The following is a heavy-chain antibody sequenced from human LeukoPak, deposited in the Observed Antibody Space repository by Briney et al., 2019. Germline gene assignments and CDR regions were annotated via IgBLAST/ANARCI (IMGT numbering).Heavy chain of an antibody. CDR1: EFNFDDYA. CDR3: ARNRYYYDSSGSSPLYLSYYYMDV. Sequence: GGSLRLSCEASEFNFDDYAMAWVRHAPGKGLEWVAGINWNGGTTMYADSVKGRFTISRDNAKNSLYLQMNSLRAEDAALYYCARNRYYYDSSGSSPLYLSYYYMDVWGKGTTVTVSS. J-gene: IGHJ6*03. V-gene: IGHV3-20*04. CDR2: INWNGGTT. D-gene: IGHD3-22*01.